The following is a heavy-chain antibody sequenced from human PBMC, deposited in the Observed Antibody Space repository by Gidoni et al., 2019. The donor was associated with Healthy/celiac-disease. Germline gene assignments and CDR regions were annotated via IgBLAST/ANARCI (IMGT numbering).Heavy chain of an antibody. V-gene: IGHV3-21*01. Sequence: EVQLVESGGGLVKPGGSLRLSCAAPGFTFSSYSMNWVRQAPGKGLEWGSSISSSSSYIYYADSGKGRFTISRDNAKNSLYLQMNSLRAEDTAVYYCARDERNDYSNYVGPIDYWGQGTLVTVSS. D-gene: IGHD4-4*01. J-gene: IGHJ4*02. CDR3: ARDERNDYSNYVGPIDY. CDR2: ISSSSSYI. CDR1: GFTFSSYS.